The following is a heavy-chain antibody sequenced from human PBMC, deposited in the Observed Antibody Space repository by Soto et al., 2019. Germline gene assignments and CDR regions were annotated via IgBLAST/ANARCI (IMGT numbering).Heavy chain of an antibody. J-gene: IGHJ6*02. D-gene: IGHD3-16*01. Sequence: EVQLLESGGGLVQPAGSLRLSCAASGFTFSSYAMSWVRQAPGKGLEWVPAISGSGGSPYYADSVRGRFTMSRDNSKNTLYLQMNSRRDEDAGVYYCAKDWGSVDVWGQGTTVTVSS. CDR2: ISGSGGSP. CDR1: GFTFSSYA. V-gene: IGHV3-23*01. CDR3: AKDWGSVDV.